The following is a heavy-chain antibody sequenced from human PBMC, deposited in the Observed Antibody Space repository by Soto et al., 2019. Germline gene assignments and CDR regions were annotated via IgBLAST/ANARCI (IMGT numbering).Heavy chain of an antibody. CDR1: GGSFSGYY. CDR2: IDHSGST. V-gene: IGHV4-34*01. D-gene: IGHD6-13*01. Sequence: QVQLQQWGAGLLKPSETLSLTCAVYGGSFSGYYWSWIRQPPGKGLEWIGEIDHSGSTNSNPSLKRRVTISVDTAKYEFSQMLSSVTAAATAVYYCARGRFGAAAGFRFDPWGQGPLVTV. J-gene: IGHJ5*02. CDR3: ARGRFGAAAGFRFDP.